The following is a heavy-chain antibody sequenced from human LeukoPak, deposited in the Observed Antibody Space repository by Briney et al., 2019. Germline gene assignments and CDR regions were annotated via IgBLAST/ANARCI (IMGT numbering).Heavy chain of an antibody. CDR2: IVVGSGNT. CDR1: GLTFTSSA. J-gene: IGHJ4*02. CDR3: AAGWVCSGGSCYYYFDY. V-gene: IGHV1-58*02. Sequence: GASVKVSCKASGLTFTSSAMQWVRQARGHRLEWIGWIVVGSGNTNYAQKFQERVTITRDMSTSTAYMELSSLRSEDTAVYYCAAGWVCSGGSCYYYFDYWGQGTLVTVSS. D-gene: IGHD2-15*01.